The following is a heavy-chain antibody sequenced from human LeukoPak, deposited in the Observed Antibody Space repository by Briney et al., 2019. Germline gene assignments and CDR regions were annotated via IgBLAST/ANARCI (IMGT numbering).Heavy chain of an antibody. V-gene: IGHV4-39*01. CDR3: ATRGIYSNSPEY. J-gene: IGHJ4*02. Sequence: PSETLSLTCTVSGGSIASNSYYWGWIRQPPGKGLEWIVSIYYSGIHYYNPSPKSRITISIDTSKNKCSLKLSSVTAEDTAVYYCATRGIYSNSPEYWGQGTLVTVSS. D-gene: IGHD6-6*01. CDR2: IYYSGIH. CDR1: GGSIASNSYY.